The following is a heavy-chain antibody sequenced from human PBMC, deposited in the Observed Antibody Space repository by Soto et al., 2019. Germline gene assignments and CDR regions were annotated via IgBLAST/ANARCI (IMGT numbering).Heavy chain of an antibody. J-gene: IGHJ6*02. CDR2: IYPGDSDT. D-gene: IGHD5-12*01. CDR1: GYSFISYW. Sequence: GEFLKISCKGSGYSFISYWIGWVRQMPGKGLEWMGIIYPGDSDTRYSPSFQGQVTISADKSISTAYLQWSSLKASDTAMYYCATYSGYDVKDYYYGMDVWGQGTTVTVSS. V-gene: IGHV5-51*01. CDR3: ATYSGYDVKDYYYGMDV.